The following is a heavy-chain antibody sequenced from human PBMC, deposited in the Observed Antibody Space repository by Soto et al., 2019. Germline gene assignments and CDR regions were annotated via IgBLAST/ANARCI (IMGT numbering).Heavy chain of an antibody. CDR1: GYTFTSYG. V-gene: IGHV1-18*04. CDR3: ARARTYYDFWSGPVSVSGMDV. D-gene: IGHD3-3*01. J-gene: IGHJ6*02. Sequence: ASVKVSCKASGYTFTSYGIRWVRQAPGQGLELMGWISAYNGNTNYAQKLQGRVTMTTDTSTSTAYMELRSLRSDDTAVYYCARARTYYDFWSGPVSVSGMDVWGQGTTVTVYS. CDR2: ISAYNGNT.